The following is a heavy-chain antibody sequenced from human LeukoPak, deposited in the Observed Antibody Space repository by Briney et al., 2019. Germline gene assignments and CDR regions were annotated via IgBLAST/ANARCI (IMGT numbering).Heavy chain of an antibody. V-gene: IGHV3-23*01. D-gene: IGHD6-13*01. CDR1: GFTFSSYA. Sequence: GGSLRLSCAASGFTFSSYAMSWVRQAPGKGLEWVSAISGGGGNTYYADSVKGRFTISRDNSENTLYLQMNSLRAEDTAVYYCAKDTYSSSRPYYFDYWGQGTLVTVSS. CDR3: AKDTYSSSRPYYFDY. CDR2: ISGGGGNT. J-gene: IGHJ4*02.